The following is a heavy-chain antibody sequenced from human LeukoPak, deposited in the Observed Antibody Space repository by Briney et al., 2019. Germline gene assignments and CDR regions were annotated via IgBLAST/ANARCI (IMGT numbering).Heavy chain of an antibody. CDR3: AREHHPSSSKYDFWSGYLTSYMDV. D-gene: IGHD3-3*01. V-gene: IGHV3-9*01. CDR2: ISWNSGSI. CDR1: GFTFDDYA. Sequence: GGSLRLSCAASGFTFDDYAMHWVRQAPGKGLEWVSGISWNSGSIGYADSVKGRFTISRDNAKNSLYLQMDSLRAEDTALYYCAREHHPSSSKYDFWSGYLTSYMDVWGKGTMVTVSS. J-gene: IGHJ6*03.